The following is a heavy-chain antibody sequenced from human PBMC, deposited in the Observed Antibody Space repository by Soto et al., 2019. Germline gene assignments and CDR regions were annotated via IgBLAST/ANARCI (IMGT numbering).Heavy chain of an antibody. CDR3: ARFGTDYGDFYYYGMDV. J-gene: IGHJ6*02. Sequence: KPGGSLRLSCAASGFTFSSYSMNWVRQAPGKGLEWVSSISSSSSYIYYADSVKGRFTISRDNAKNSLYPQMNSLSAEDTAVYYCARFGTDYGDFYYYGMDVWGQGTTVTVSS. D-gene: IGHD4-17*01. CDR2: ISSSSSYI. V-gene: IGHV3-21*01. CDR1: GFTFSSYS.